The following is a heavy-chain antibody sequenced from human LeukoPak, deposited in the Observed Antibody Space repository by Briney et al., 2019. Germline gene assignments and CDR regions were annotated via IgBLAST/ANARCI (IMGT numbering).Heavy chain of an antibody. V-gene: IGHV5-51*01. CDR1: GYNFPIYW. D-gene: IGHD6-13*01. J-gene: IGHJ6*03. CDR3: ARQGAAGKYYYYYMDV. CDR2: IYPDDSNT. Sequence: SGESLKISCQGSGYNFPIYWIGWVRQMPGQGLEWMGIIYPDDSNTIYGPSFQGQVTISADKSINTAYLEWSSLKASDTAIYYCARQGAAGKYYYYYMDVWGKGTTVTVSS.